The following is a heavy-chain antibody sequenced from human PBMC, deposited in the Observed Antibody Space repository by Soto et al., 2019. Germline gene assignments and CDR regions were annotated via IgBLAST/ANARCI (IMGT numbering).Heavy chain of an antibody. Sequence: GGSLRLSCAASGFTFSSYAMSWVRQAPGKGLEWVSAISGSGGSTYSADSVKGRFTISRDNSKNTLYLQMNSLRAEDTDVYYCAKDVLRYFDWFNAFDIWGQGTMVTVSS. J-gene: IGHJ3*02. V-gene: IGHV3-23*01. CDR2: ISGSGGST. CDR1: GFTFSSYA. D-gene: IGHD3-9*01. CDR3: AKDVLRYFDWFNAFDI.